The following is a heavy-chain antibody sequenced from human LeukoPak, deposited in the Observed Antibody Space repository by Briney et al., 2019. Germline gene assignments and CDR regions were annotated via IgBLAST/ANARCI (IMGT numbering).Heavy chain of an antibody. V-gene: IGHV4-59*01. CDR2: IFYSGNT. Sequence: SETLSLTCTVSGGSISSYYWSWIRQPPGKGLEWIGYIFYSGNTDYNPSLKSRATISIDTSTNQFSLKLTSVTAADTAVYYCARDCSGGSCYSLVNPEVARDAFDIWGQGTMVTVSS. D-gene: IGHD2-15*01. J-gene: IGHJ3*02. CDR1: GGSISSYY. CDR3: ARDCSGGSCYSLVNPEVARDAFDI.